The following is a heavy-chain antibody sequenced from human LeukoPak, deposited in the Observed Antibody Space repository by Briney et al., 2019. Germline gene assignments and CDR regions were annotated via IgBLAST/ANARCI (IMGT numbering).Heavy chain of an antibody. J-gene: IGHJ4*02. Sequence: GGSLRLSCAASGFTFSSHAMSWVRQAPGKGLEWVSHISGSGGSTYYADSVKGRFTISRDNSKNTLYLQMNSLRAEDTAVYYCAKAYGSGSYYHFDYWGQGTLVTVSS. D-gene: IGHD3-10*01. CDR3: AKAYGSGSYYHFDY. V-gene: IGHV3-23*01. CDR1: GFTFSSHA. CDR2: ISGSGGST.